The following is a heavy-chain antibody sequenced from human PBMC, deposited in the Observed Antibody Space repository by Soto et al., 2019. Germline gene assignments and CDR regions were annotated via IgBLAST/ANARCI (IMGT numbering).Heavy chain of an antibody. Sequence: SETLSLTCTVSGDSISSANNYWSWIRQPPGEGLEWIGFISYSGTTSYSPSLKSRLAISLDTSKNQFSLSLTSVTAADTAVYYCARGRGYSYGLDPWGQGTPVTVSS. D-gene: IGHD5-12*01. V-gene: IGHV4-30-4*01. J-gene: IGHJ5*02. CDR1: GDSISSANNY. CDR3: ARGRGYSYGLDP. CDR2: ISYSGTT.